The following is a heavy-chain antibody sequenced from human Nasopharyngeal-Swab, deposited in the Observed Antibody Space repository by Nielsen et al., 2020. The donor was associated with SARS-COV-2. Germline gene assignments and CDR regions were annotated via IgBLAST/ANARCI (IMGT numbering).Heavy chain of an antibody. CDR1: GYTLTELS. D-gene: IGHD2-21*02. V-gene: IGHV1-24*01. J-gene: IGHJ4*02. CDR2: FDPEDGET. Sequence: ASVKVSCKVSGYTLTELSMHWVRQAPGKGLEWMGGFDPEDGETIYAQKFQGRVTMTEDISTDTAYMELSSLRSEDTAVYYCATGYAYCGGDCFIDYWGQGTLVTVSS. CDR3: ATGYAYCGGDCFIDY.